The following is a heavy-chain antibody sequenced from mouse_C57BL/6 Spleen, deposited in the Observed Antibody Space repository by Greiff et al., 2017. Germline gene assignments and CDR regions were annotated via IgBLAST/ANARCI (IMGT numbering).Heavy chain of an antibody. CDR3: TREGPYYAMDY. CDR1: GFTFSSYA. D-gene: IGHD3-3*01. CDR2: ISRGGDYI. J-gene: IGHJ4*01. V-gene: IGHV5-9-1*02. Sequence: DVHLVESGEGLVKPGGSLKLSCAASGFTFSSYAMSWVRQTPEKRLNWVAYISRGGDYIYYADTVKGRFTISRDNARNTLYLQMSSLKSEDTAMYYCTREGPYYAMDYWGQGTSVTVSS.